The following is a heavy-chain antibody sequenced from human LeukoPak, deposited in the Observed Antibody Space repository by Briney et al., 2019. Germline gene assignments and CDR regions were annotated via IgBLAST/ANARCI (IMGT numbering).Heavy chain of an antibody. CDR3: ARGGVTTMTLRDLWLDY. CDR2: ISGDGGTT. V-gene: IGHV3-43*02. J-gene: IGHJ4*02. Sequence: GGSLRLSCAASGFTFEDYAMHWVRQAPGKGLEWVSLISGDGGTTHYADSVEGRFTISRDNSKSTLYLQMNSLKAEDTAVYYCARGGVTTMTLRDLWLDYWGQGTLVTVSS. D-gene: IGHD4-17*01. CDR1: GFTFEDYA.